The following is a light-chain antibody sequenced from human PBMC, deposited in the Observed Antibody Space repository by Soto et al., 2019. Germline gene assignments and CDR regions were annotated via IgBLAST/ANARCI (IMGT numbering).Light chain of an antibody. CDR2: AAS. Sequence: AIRMTQSPSSFSASTRDRVTITRRASQGISSYLAWYQQKAGKAPKLLIYAASTLQSGVPSRFSGSGSGTDFTLSICCLQSEDFATYYCQQYYSYPRTFGQGTKVDIK. J-gene: IGKJ1*01. CDR3: QQYYSYPRT. CDR1: QGISSY. V-gene: IGKV1-8*01.